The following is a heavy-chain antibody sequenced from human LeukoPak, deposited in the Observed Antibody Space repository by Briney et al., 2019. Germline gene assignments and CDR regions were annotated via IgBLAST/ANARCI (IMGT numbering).Heavy chain of an antibody. J-gene: IGHJ4*02. CDR2: SYNSGST. Sequence: SETLSLTCAVSGATLSSGGYSWPWIRQSPGKGLEWIEFSYNSGSTYYSPSLKSPVTISVDLSKNQFSLKLTSVTAADTAVYYCARGGQLRYNDYVLDSWGQGTLVTVSS. CDR1: GATLSSGGYS. D-gene: IGHD3-16*01. V-gene: IGHV4-30-2*06. CDR3: ARGGQLRYNDYVLDS.